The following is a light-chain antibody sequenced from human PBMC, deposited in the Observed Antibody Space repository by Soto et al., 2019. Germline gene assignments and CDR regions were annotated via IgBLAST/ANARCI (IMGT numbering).Light chain of an antibody. V-gene: IGKV3D-15*01. J-gene: IGKJ5*01. Sequence: EIVMSQSPATLSVSPGERVTLSCRASQSVSSRLAWYHQKPGQSPRLLIYGASTRATGIPARFSGSGSGTDFTLTIRSLEPEDFAIYYCQQRANWPLTTFGHGTRLEIK. CDR2: GAS. CDR1: QSVSSR. CDR3: QQRANWPLTT.